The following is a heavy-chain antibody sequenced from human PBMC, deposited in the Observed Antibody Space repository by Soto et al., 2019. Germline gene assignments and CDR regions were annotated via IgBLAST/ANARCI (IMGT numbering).Heavy chain of an antibody. D-gene: IGHD3-3*01. V-gene: IGHV4-39*01. Sequence: PSETLSLTCTVSGGSISSSSYYWGWIRQPPGKGLEWIGSIYYSGSTYYNPSLKSRVTISVDTSKNQFSLKLSSVTAADTAVYYCARGLRFLEWLRYYYYMDVWGKGTTVTVS. J-gene: IGHJ6*03. CDR1: GGSISSSSYY. CDR3: ARGLRFLEWLRYYYYMDV. CDR2: IYYSGST.